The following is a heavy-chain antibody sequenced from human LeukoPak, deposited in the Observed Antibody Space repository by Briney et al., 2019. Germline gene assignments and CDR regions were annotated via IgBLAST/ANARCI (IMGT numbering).Heavy chain of an antibody. D-gene: IGHD4-17*01. CDR1: GFSFSSYG. V-gene: IGHV3-30*18. Sequence: PGGSLRLSCAASGFSFSSYGMHWVRQAPGKGLEWVAVISYDGRNKYYADSVKGRFTISRDNSKNTLYLQMNSLRAEDTAVYYCAKGGTTVTMFDYWGQGTLVTVSS. J-gene: IGHJ4*02. CDR3: AKGGTTVTMFDY. CDR2: ISYDGRNK.